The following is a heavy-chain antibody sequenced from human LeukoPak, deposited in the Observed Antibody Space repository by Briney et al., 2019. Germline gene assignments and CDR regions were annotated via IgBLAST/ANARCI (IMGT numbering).Heavy chain of an antibody. D-gene: IGHD3-10*01. Sequence: PSETLSLICTVSGGSVRNYYWSWIRQPPGKGLEWIGHIYYSGAAKYNPSLKSRITISVDTSKNQFSLMLSSVTAADTAVYYCARFGITVVRGGKYYFDYWGQGTLVTVSS. CDR1: GGSVRNYY. CDR3: ARFGITVVRGGKYYFDY. CDR2: IYYSGAA. J-gene: IGHJ4*02. V-gene: IGHV4-59*08.